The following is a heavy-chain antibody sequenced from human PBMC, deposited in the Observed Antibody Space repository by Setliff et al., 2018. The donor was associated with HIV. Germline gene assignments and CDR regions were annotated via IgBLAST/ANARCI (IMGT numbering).Heavy chain of an antibody. CDR3: ARNLVGTSSFDY. CDR2: INIGNGNT. V-gene: IGHV1-3*03. J-gene: IGHJ4*02. CDR1: GSTFTDYY. Sequence: ASVKVSCKASGSTFTDYYMHWVRQAPGQGFEWMGWINIGNGNTVYAQDSQDRVTITWDTAASTAYMELSRLRAEDMAVHYCARNLVGTSSFDYWGQGTLVTVSS. D-gene: IGHD1-26*01.